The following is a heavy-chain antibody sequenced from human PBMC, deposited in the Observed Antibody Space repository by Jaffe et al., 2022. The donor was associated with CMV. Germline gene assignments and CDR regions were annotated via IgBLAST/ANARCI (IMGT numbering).Heavy chain of an antibody. CDR2: ISLTSTYI. CDR1: GFTFSDYS. V-gene: IGHV3-11*05. Sequence: QVQLVESGGGLVKPGGSLRLSCAASGFTFSDYSMTWIRQAPGKGLEWVSYISLTSTYIDYADSVKGRFTISRDNAMNSLYLQLDSLRPEDTAVYYCARDRAHGPYHRVYFDYWGQGTRVTVSS. CDR3: ARDRAHGPYHRVYFDY. J-gene: IGHJ4*02.